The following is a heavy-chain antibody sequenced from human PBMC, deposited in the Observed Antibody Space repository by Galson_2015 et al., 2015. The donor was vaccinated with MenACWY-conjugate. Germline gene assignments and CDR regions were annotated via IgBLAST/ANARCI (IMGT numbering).Heavy chain of an antibody. D-gene: IGHD1-26*01. CDR1: GGSIRNYY. CDR2: MYHSETP. V-gene: IGHV4-59*01. J-gene: IGHJ5*02. Sequence: SETLSLTCTVSGGSIRNYYWSWIRQPPGKGLEWIGYMYHSETPRYNPSLRSRVTISVDTSRNQFSLKLTSVTAADTAVYYCASGGTHPRRFLNWIDPWGQGSLVTVSS. CDR3: ASGGTHPRRFLNWIDP.